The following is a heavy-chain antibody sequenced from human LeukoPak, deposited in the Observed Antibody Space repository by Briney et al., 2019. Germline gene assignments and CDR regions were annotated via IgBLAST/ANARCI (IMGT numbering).Heavy chain of an antibody. V-gene: IGHV3-7*01. CDR3: ARDRLFFSGSYAY. Sequence: GGSLRLSCAASGFTFSSYWMSWVRQAPGKGLEWVANIKQDGSEKYYVDSVKGRFTISRDNAKNSLYLQMNSLRAEDTAVYYCARDRLFFSGSYAYWGQGTLVTVSS. J-gene: IGHJ4*02. D-gene: IGHD1-26*01. CDR2: IKQDGSEK. CDR1: GFTFSSYW.